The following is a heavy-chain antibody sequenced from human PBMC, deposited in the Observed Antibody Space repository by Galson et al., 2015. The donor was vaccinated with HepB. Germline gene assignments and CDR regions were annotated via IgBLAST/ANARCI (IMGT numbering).Heavy chain of an antibody. D-gene: IGHD6-13*01. V-gene: IGHV1-24*01. CDR3: ATGLEIAAAGGANFDY. J-gene: IGHJ4*02. CDR1: GYTLTELS. CDR2: FDPEDGET. Sequence: SVKVSCKVSGYTLTELSMHWVRQAPGKGLEWMGGFDPEDGETIYAQKFQGRVTMTEDTSTDTAYMELSSLRSEDTAVYYCATGLEIAAAGGANFDYWGQGTLVTVSS.